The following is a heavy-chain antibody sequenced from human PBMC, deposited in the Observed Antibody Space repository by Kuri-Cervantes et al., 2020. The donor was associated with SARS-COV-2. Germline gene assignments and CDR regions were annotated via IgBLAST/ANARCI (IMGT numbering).Heavy chain of an antibody. D-gene: IGHD6-13*01. V-gene: IGHV4-59*12. CDR2: IYYSGST. CDR3: ARESAASTPYFDY. CDR1: GGSISSYY. J-gene: IGHJ4*02. Sequence: SETLSLTCTVSGGSISSYYWSWIRQPPGKGLEWIGYIYYSGSTNYNPSLKSRVTISVDTSKNQFSLKLSSVTAADTAVYYCARESAASTPYFDYWGQGTLVTVSS.